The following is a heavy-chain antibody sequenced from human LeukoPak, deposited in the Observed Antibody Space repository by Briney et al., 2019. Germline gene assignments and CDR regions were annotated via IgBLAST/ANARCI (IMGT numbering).Heavy chain of an antibody. CDR1: GYTFTSYD. Sequence: ASVKVSCKASGYTFTSYDINWVRQATGQGLEWMGWMNPNSGNTGYAQRFQGRVTMTRNTSISTAYMELSSLGSEDTAVYYCARALYALGDSSSWYYYYYYMDVWGKGTTVTVSS. V-gene: IGHV1-8*01. CDR3: ARALYALGDSSSWYYYYYYMDV. J-gene: IGHJ6*03. D-gene: IGHD6-13*01. CDR2: MNPNSGNT.